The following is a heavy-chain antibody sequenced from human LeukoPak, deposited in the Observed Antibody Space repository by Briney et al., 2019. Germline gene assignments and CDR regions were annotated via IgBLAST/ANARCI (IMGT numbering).Heavy chain of an antibody. CDR2: IIPILGIA. CDR3: ARDPISYSSGWYGEDDY. CDR1: GGTFSSYA. D-gene: IGHD6-19*01. J-gene: IGHJ4*02. Sequence: GSSAKVSCKASGGTFSSYAISWVRQAPGQGLEWIGRIIPILGIANYAQKFQGRVTITADKSTSTAYMELSGLRSEDTAVCYCARDPISYSSGWYGEDDYWGQGTLVTVSS. V-gene: IGHV1-69*04.